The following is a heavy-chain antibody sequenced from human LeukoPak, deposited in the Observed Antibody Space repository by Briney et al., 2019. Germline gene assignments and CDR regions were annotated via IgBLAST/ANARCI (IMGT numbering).Heavy chain of an antibody. Sequence: SETLSLTCTVSGGSISSSSYYWGWIRQPPGKGLEWIGSIYYSGSTYYNPSLKSRVTISVDTSKNQFSLNLNSVTAADTAVYYCARDRSSGWDDAFDIWGQGTMVTVSS. V-gene: IGHV4-39*07. CDR3: ARDRSSGWDDAFDI. CDR2: IYYSGST. J-gene: IGHJ3*02. D-gene: IGHD6-19*01. CDR1: GGSISSSSYY.